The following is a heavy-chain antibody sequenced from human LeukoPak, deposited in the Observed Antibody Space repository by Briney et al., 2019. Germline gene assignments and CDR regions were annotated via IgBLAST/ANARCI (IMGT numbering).Heavy chain of an antibody. V-gene: IGHV5-51*01. Sequence: GESLKISCKGSGYSFTSYWIGWVRQMPGKGLEWLGILYPGDSDITYSPSFQGQVTISADKSINTAYLQWSSLKAPDTAMYYCARFLVLRDILTGYFPYYFDHWGQGTLITVSS. J-gene: IGHJ4*02. D-gene: IGHD3-9*01. CDR2: LYPGDSDI. CDR1: GYSFTSYW. CDR3: ARFLVLRDILTGYFPYYFDH.